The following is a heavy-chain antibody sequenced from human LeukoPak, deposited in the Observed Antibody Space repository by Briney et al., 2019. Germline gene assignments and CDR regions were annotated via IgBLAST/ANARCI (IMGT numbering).Heavy chain of an antibody. D-gene: IGHD3-10*01. CDR3: TRGGEEPFGY. Sequence: GGSLRLSCAGSGFTFTRFWMHWVRQAPGKGPVWVARINVEGTTTTYADSVEGRFTISRDENTLYLQMNHLRVDDTAVYYCTRGGEEPFGYWGQGTLVTVSP. CDR1: GFTFTRFW. CDR2: INVEGTTT. V-gene: IGHV3-74*01. J-gene: IGHJ4*02.